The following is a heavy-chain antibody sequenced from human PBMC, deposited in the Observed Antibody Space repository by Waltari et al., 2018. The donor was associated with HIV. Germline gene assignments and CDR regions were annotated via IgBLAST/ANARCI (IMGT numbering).Heavy chain of an antibody. J-gene: IGHJ5*02. V-gene: IGHV4-61*02. CDR3: ARARQTISGLGRSWFDP. CDR2: IYSNGAS. D-gene: IGHD3-3*01. CDR1: GASISSGSYY. Sequence: QVQLQESGPGLVKPSQTLSLTCSVSGASISSGSYYWTWVRQPAGKGLEWIGRIYSNGASNYNPSLKSRVTISIDTSKNRFSLTLRSLTAADTAVYYCARARQTISGLGRSWFDPWGQGILVTVSS.